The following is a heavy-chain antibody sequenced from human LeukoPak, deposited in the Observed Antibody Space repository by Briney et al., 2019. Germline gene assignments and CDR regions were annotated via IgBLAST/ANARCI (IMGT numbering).Heavy chain of an antibody. CDR2: ITTSGTST. Sequence: QPGGSLRLSCATSGFTFSSYEMNWVRQAPGKGLGWISYITTSGTSTYYADSVKGRFTISRDNGKTALSLQMSSLRAEDTAVYYCAPPRSWPTDYWGQGTLVTVSS. D-gene: IGHD6-13*01. V-gene: IGHV3-48*03. CDR1: GFTFSSYE. CDR3: APPRSWPTDY. J-gene: IGHJ4*02.